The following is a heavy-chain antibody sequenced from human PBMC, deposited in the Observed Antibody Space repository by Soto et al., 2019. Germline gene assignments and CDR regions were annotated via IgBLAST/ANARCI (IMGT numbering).Heavy chain of an antibody. D-gene: IGHD3-3*02. J-gene: IGHJ6*02. V-gene: IGHV3-23*01. Sequence: EVQLLESGGGLVQPGGSLRLSCAASGFTFSSYPMSWVRQAPGKGLEWVSDISASGGSTYYADSVKGRLTISRDNPKNTLYLQMDSLRAEDTAVYYCAKHLSQGHYHGLDVWGQGTTVTVSS. CDR2: ISASGGST. CDR3: AKHLSQGHYHGLDV. CDR1: GFTFSSYP.